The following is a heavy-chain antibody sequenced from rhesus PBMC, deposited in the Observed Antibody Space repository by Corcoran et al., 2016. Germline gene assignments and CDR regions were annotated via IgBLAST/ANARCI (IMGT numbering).Heavy chain of an antibody. J-gene: IGHJ4*01. D-gene: IGHD6-31*01. CDR3: ARAAIAAAGSFDY. Sequence: QVKLQQWGEGLVKPSETLSLTCAVYGGSISGYYYWRWIRQDPGKGLEGIGNLDGNSASTNYNPSLKNLVTISKDTSKNQFSLKLSSVTAAYTAVYHCARAAIAAAGSFDYWGQGVLVTVSS. CDR2: LDGNSAST. V-gene: IGHV4-73*01. CDR1: GGSISGYYY.